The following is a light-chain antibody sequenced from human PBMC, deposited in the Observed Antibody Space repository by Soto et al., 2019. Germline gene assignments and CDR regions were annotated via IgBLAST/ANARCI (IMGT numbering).Light chain of an antibody. J-gene: IGKJ4*01. Sequence: DIQMTQSPSSLSASVGDRVTITCRASQSISSYLNWYQQKPGKAPKLLIYAASSLQRGVPSRFSGSGSGTDFTLIISSLQPEDFATYYCQQSYSTPLTFGGGTKVEIK. CDR1: QSISSY. CDR2: AAS. V-gene: IGKV1-39*01. CDR3: QQSYSTPLT.